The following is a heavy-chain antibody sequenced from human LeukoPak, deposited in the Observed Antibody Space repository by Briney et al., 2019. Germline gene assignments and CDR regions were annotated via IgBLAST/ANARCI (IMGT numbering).Heavy chain of an antibody. CDR2: IKRIIDGGTT. Sequence: TGGSLRLSCAASGFTFSNTWMNWVRHAPGKGLEGVGRIKRIIDGGTTDYAAPVKGRFTVSRDDSINTLYLQMSSLKTEDTAVYYCAAQGGSGDLRYWGQGTLVTVSS. V-gene: IGHV3-15*01. J-gene: IGHJ4*02. CDR3: AAQGGSGDLRY. D-gene: IGHD4-17*01. CDR1: GFTFSNTW.